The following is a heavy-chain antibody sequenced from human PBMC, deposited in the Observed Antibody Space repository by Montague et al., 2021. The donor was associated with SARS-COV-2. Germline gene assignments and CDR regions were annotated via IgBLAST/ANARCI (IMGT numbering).Heavy chain of an antibody. CDR1: GGSFSTYS. CDR2: IHHGGST. Sequence: SETLSLTCAVHGGSFSTYSWNWIRQPPGKGLEWIGEIHHGGSTNYNPYLKSRVTISADTSKNQFSLKLTSVAAADTAAYYCARLGDGVVPSPILGVGPYYSYDYMDVWGKGTTVTVSS. D-gene: IGHD2-2*02. V-gene: IGHV4-34*01. J-gene: IGHJ6*03. CDR3: ARLGDGVVPSPILGVGPYYSYDYMDV.